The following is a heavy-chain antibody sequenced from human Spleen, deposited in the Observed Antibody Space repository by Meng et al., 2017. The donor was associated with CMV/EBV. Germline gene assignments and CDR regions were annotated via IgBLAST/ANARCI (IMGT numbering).Heavy chain of an antibody. CDR2: ISYNGNS. CDR3: ARDRGSSGGCDF. Sequence: QGHLRESGPGLVQPSQTLSLTCTVSGGSINSGDYYWSWIRQPPGKGLEWIGYISYNGNSYYNSSLKSRVTISADTSKNQFSLNLGSVTAADTAVYYCARDRGSSGGCDFWGQGTLVTVSS. D-gene: IGHD6-25*01. V-gene: IGHV4-30-4*08. J-gene: IGHJ4*02. CDR1: GGSINSGDYY.